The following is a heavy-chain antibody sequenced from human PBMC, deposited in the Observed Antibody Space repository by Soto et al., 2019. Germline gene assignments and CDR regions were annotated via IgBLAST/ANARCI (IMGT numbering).Heavy chain of an antibody. D-gene: IGHD3-22*01. Sequence: GGSLRLSCAASGFTFSSHAMAWLRQAPGTGPEWVAFVDGSGGGTYYADSVKGWFTISRDNSKNTLYLQMNSLRAEDTAVYYCAKDPWFDYYDSSGFDAFDIWGQGTMVTVSS. V-gene: IGHV3-23*01. CDR2: VDGSGGGT. CDR1: GFTFSSHA. CDR3: AKDPWFDYYDSSGFDAFDI. J-gene: IGHJ3*02.